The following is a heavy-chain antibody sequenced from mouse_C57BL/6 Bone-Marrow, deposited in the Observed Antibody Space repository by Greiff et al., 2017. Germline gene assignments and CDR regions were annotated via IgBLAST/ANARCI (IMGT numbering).Heavy chain of an antibody. CDR3: ARLEFDGSSGDWYFDV. Sequence: QVTLKESGPELVKPGASVKLSCKASGYTFTSYDINWVKQRPGKGLEWIGWIYPRDGSTKYNEKFKGKATLTVDTSSSTAYMELHSLTSEDSAVYFCARLEFDGSSGDWYFDVWGTGTTVTVSS. CDR1: GYTFTSYD. D-gene: IGHD1-1*01. CDR2: IYPRDGST. V-gene: IGHV1-85*01. J-gene: IGHJ1*03.